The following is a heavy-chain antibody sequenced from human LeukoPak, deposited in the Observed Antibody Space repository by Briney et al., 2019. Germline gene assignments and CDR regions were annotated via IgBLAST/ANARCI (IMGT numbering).Heavy chain of an antibody. J-gene: IGHJ6*03. CDR2: ISGSGGST. V-gene: IGHV3-23*01. Sequence: GGSLRLSCAASGFTFSSYAMSWVRQAPGKGLEWVSAISGSGGSTYYADSVKGRFTISRDNSKNTLYLQMNSLRAEDTAVYYCAKDHHQLLGWGYYMDVWGKGTTVTVSS. CDR1: GFTFSSYA. D-gene: IGHD2-2*01. CDR3: AKDHHQLLGWGYYMDV.